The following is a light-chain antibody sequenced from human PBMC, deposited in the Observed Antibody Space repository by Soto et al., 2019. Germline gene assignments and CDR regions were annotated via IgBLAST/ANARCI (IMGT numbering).Light chain of an antibody. CDR2: DAS. V-gene: IGKV3-11*01. Sequence: EIVLTQSPATLSFSPGERATLSCRASQSVSRYLAWYQQKPGQAPRLLIYDASNRATGIPARFSGSGSGTDFTLTISSLEPEDFAVYYCQQRSNFGQGTRLEIK. CDR3: QQRSN. CDR1: QSVSRY. J-gene: IGKJ5*01.